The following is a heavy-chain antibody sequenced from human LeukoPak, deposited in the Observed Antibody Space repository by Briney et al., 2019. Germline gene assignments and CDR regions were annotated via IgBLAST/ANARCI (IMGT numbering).Heavy chain of an antibody. D-gene: IGHD3-16*01. CDR1: GGSISTSSYY. Sequence: SETLSLTCTVSGGSISTSSYYWGWVRQPPGKGLEWIGNIFYSGSTYYSPSLKSRVTISLDTSRNQFSLKLNSVTAADTAVYYCANYGVVLATYGSPSPFVYWGQGTLVTVSS. CDR3: ANYGVVLATYGSPSPFVY. J-gene: IGHJ4*02. CDR2: IFYSGST. V-gene: IGHV4-39*07.